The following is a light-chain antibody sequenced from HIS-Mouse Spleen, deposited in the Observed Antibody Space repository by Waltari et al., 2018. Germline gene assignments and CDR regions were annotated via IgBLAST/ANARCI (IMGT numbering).Light chain of an antibody. V-gene: IGLV3-10*01. J-gene: IGLJ2*01. CDR3: YSTDSSGNHRV. CDR2: DYS. CDR1: ALPKKY. Sequence: SYELTQPPSVSVSPGQTARITCSGDALPKKYAYWYQQKSGQAPVRVIYDYSKRPSGFPEGFSGSSSGTMATLTISGAQVEDEADYYCYSTDSSGNHRVFGGGTKLTVL.